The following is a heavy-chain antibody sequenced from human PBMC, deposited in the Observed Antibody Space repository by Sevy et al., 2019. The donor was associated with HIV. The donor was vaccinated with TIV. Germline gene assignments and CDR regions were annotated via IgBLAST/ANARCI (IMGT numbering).Heavy chain of an antibody. CDR3: ARAYYYDSSAYRFDD. CDR1: GYTFNAYF. V-gene: IGHV1-2*06. J-gene: IGHJ4*02. D-gene: IGHD3-22*01. Sequence: ASVKVSCKASGYTFNAYFMQWVRQAPGQGLEWMGRINPNSGDTTYAQKFQGRVTMSRDTSISTAYMELHRLTSDDTAVYYCARAYYYDSSAYRFDDWGQGTLVTVSS. CDR2: INPNSGDT.